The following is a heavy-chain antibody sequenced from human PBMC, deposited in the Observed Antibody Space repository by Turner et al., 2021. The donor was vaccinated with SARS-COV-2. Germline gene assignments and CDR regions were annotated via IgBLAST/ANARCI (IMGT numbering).Heavy chain of an antibody. CDR3: ARGPTPWYFDL. V-gene: IGHV3-66*01. Sequence: VQLVESGGGVVQPGTSLRVSCAASGFTFSRNAMHWVRQAPGKGLGWVAVIYSGDTTYYADSVKGRFTISRDKSKNTLYLQMNSLRAEDTAVYYCARGPTPWYFDLWGRGTLVTVSS. CDR1: GFTFSRNA. CDR2: IYSGDTT. J-gene: IGHJ2*01.